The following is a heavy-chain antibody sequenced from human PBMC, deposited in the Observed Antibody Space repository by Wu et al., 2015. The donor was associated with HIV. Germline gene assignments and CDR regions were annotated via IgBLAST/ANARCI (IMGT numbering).Heavy chain of an antibody. J-gene: IGHJ5*02. CDR2: IIPIFGTA. Sequence: QVQLVQSGAEVKKPGSSVKVSCKASGGTFSSYAISWVRQAPGQGLEWMGRIIPIFGTANYAQKFQGRVTITADESTSTAYMELSSLRSEDTAVYYCARDRPDIVVVPAAMLGWFDPWGQGTLVTVSS. D-gene: IGHD2-2*01. V-gene: IGHV1-69*13. CDR3: ARDRPDIVVVPAAMLGWFDP. CDR1: GGTFSSYA.